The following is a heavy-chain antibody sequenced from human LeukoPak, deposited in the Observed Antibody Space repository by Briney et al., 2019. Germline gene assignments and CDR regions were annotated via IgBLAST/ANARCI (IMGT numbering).Heavy chain of an antibody. D-gene: IGHD3-22*01. CDR2: INHSGST. CDR3: ARFRRYYYDSSGYRY. J-gene: IGHJ4*02. V-gene: IGHV4-34*01. Sequence: SETLSLTCAVYGGSFSGYYWSWIRQPPGKGLEWIGEINHSGSTNYNPSLKSRVTISVDTSKNQFSLKLSSVTAADTAVYYCARFRRYYYDSSGYRYWGQGTLVTVSS. CDR1: GGSFSGYY.